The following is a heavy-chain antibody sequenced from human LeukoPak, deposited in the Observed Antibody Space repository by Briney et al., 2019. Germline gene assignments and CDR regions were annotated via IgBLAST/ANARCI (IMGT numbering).Heavy chain of an antibody. D-gene: IGHD2-15*01. J-gene: IGHJ4*02. CDR3: AREVEGLDY. CDR1: GFTFSSYS. V-gene: IGHV3-48*01. CDR2: ISSSSSTI. Sequence: GGSLRPSCAASGFTFSSYSMNWVRQAPGKGLEWVSYISSSSSTIYYADSVKGRFTISRDNAKNSLYLQMNSLRAEDTAVYYCAREVEGLDYWGQGTLVTVSS.